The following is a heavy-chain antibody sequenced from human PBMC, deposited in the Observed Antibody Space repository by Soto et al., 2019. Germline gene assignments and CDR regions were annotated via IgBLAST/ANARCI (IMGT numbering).Heavy chain of an antibody. Sequence: VGSLRLSCAASGFTFSSYAMNWVRHAPGKGLEWVSSISSSSTYIYYADSVKGRFTISRDNAKNSLYLQMNSLRAEDTAVYYCARPLHYYDGSGYSAYWGQGTLVTVSS. CDR3: ARPLHYYDGSGYSAY. CDR1: GFTFSSYA. CDR2: ISSSSTYI. D-gene: IGHD3-22*01. J-gene: IGHJ4*02. V-gene: IGHV3-21*01.